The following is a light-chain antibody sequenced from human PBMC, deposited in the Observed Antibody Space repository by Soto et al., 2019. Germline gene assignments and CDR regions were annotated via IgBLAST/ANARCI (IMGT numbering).Light chain of an antibody. CDR1: QSVSTSY. J-gene: IGKJ4*01. Sequence: EIVLTQSPGTLSLSPGERATLSCRASQSVSTSYLAWYQQKPGQAPRLLIYGASSRATSIPDRFSGSGSGADFALTISRLEREDFAVYFWQQYGSVPLTFGGGTKVEIK. V-gene: IGKV3-20*01. CDR2: GAS. CDR3: QQYGSVPLT.